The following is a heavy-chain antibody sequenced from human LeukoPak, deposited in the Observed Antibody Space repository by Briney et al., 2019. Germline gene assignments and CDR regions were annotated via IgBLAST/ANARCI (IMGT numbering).Heavy chain of an antibody. J-gene: IGHJ3*02. CDR2: IYYSGST. D-gene: IGHD4-23*01. CDR1: GGSISRSNYY. V-gene: IGHV4-39*01. CDR3: ARAYGGNFDGFDI. Sequence: SETLSLTRTVSGGSISRSNYYWGSIRQPPGKGLEWIGSIYYSGSTYYNPSLKSRVTISEDTSKNQFSLKLSSVTAADTAVYYCARAYGGNFDGFDIWGLGTMITVSS.